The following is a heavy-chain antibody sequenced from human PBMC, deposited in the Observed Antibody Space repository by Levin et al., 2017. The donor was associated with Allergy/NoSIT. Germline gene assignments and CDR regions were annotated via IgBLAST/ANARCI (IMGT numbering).Heavy chain of an antibody. V-gene: IGHV1-3*01. D-gene: IGHD3-3*02. Sequence: GESLKISCKASGYTFTSYTMHWVRQAPGQRLEWMGWINAGNGKTKYSQKFQGRVTITRDTSATTAYMELSSLRSEDTAVYYCATSSVLALTYFALWGRGTLVTVSS. CDR3: ATSSVLALTYFAL. CDR2: INAGNGKT. CDR1: GYTFTSYT. J-gene: IGHJ2*01.